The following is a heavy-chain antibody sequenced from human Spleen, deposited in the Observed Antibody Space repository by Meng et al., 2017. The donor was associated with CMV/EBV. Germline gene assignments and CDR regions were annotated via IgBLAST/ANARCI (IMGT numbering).Heavy chain of an antibody. CDR2: ISAYNGNT. CDR1: GYTFTTYG. J-gene: IGHJ4*02. D-gene: IGHD4-11*01. Sequence: ASVKVSCKASGYTFTTYGISWVRQAPGQGLEWMGWISAYNGNTNFAQKFQGGVTMTTDTSTSTAYMELRSLRSDDTAVYYCARASGAATTLTTFWYWGQGTLVTVSS. V-gene: IGHV1-18*01. CDR3: ARASGAATTLTTFWY.